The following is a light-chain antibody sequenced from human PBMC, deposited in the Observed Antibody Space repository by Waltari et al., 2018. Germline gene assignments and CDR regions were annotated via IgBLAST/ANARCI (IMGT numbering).Light chain of an antibody. CDR2: GAS. CDR3: QQSNNWPPYT. Sequence: EIVMTQSPASTSVSPGERATLSCRANQSVSSTLAWYQQKPGQAPRLLIYGASYRATGIPAMFSVSVSWTEFTLTISSLQSEDFAVYYCQQSNNWPPYTFGQGTKLEI. V-gene: IGKV3-15*01. CDR1: QSVSST. J-gene: IGKJ2*01.